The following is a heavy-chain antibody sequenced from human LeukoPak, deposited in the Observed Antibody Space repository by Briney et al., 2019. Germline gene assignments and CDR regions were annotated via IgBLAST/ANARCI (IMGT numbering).Heavy chain of an antibody. CDR2: SSSNGGST. J-gene: IGHJ4*02. Sequence: PGGSLRLSCSASGFTFSTLPMHWVRQAPGKGLEYVSGSSSNGGSTYYADSAKGRFIISRDNSKNKLYLQMSSLRPDDTAVYYCVNQISGWVYWGQGTLVTVSS. V-gene: IGHV3-64D*06. CDR3: VNQISGWVY. D-gene: IGHD6-19*01. CDR1: GFTFSTLP.